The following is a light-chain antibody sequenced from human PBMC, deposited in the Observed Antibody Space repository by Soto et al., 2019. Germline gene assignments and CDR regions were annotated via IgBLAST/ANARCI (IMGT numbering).Light chain of an antibody. CDR1: SSNIGSNY. CDR3: AAWDDSLSGRV. J-gene: IGLJ1*01. Sequence: QAVVTQPPSASGTPGQRVTISCSGSSSNIGSNYVYCYQQLPGTAPKLLIYRNNQRPSGVPDRFSGSKSGTSASLAISGLRSEDEADYYCAAWDDSLSGRVFGTGTKLTVL. V-gene: IGLV1-47*01. CDR2: RNN.